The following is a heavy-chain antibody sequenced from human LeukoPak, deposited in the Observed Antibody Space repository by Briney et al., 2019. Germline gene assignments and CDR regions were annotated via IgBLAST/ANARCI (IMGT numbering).Heavy chain of an antibody. V-gene: IGHV3-74*01. D-gene: IGHD1-26*01. J-gene: IGHJ6*03. Sequence: GGSLRLSCAASGFTFSSYWMHWVRQAPGKGLVWVSRINTDGSSTSYADSVKGRFTISRDNAKNTLYLQMNSLRVEDTAVFYCAKVRDGRSTGGTYYYYMDVWGKGTTVTVSS. CDR2: INTDGSST. CDR1: GFTFSSYW. CDR3: AKVRDGRSTGGTYYYYMDV.